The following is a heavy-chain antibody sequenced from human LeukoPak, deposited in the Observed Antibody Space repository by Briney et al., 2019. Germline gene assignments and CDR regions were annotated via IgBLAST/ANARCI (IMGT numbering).Heavy chain of an antibody. CDR3: VRDRVYYFDY. V-gene: IGHV4-31*03. Sequence: SETLSLTCSVSGGSISSDSYYWSWIRQFSGKSLEWIGYIYYSGSTYYNPSLKSRVTISLDTSKNQFSLNLRSVTAADTAVYYCVRDRVYYFDYWGQGTLVTVSS. CDR2: IYYSGST. J-gene: IGHJ4*02. CDR1: GGSISSDSYY. D-gene: IGHD3-3*01.